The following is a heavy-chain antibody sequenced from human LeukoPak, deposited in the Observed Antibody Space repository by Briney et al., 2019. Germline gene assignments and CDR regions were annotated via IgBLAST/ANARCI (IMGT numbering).Heavy chain of an antibody. CDR1: GDSVSRSDSY. V-gene: IGHV4-39*01. D-gene: IGHD3-22*01. CDR3: ARRRYYDSSGYLE. Sequence: SSETLSLTRTIFGDSVSRSDSYWDWIRQPPGKGLEWIGTIYYSGRTYYSPSLKSRVTLSVDMSNNQFSLTLSSVTAADTALYFCARRRYYDSSGYLEWGQGTLVTVSS. CDR2: IYYSGRT. J-gene: IGHJ1*01.